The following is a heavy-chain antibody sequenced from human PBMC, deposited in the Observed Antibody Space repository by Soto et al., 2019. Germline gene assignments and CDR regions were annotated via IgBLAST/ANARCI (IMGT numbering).Heavy chain of an antibody. D-gene: IGHD3-22*01. CDR3: ARLGGYYQALDS. J-gene: IGHJ4*02. CDR2: IYYAGTT. Sequence: QVQLQESGPGLVKPSETLLLTCTVSGGSINNYYWSWIRQPPGKGLEFIGYIYYAGTTTYNPSLKSRVTISVDTSKNQFSLNLSSVTAADTAVYSCARLGGYYQALDSWGQGTLLTVSS. V-gene: IGHV4-59*08. CDR1: GGSINNYY.